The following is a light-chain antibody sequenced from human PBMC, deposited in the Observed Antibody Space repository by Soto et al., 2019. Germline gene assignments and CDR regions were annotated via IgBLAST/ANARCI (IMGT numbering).Light chain of an antibody. Sequence: DIQMTQSPSSLSASVGDRVTITCRARQDISNYLAWYQQKPGKVPKLLIYTASALQSGVPSRFSGSGSGTDFTLTISSLQPEDVATYYCQKYNSAPRTFGQGTKVEIK. CDR1: QDISNY. CDR2: TAS. J-gene: IGKJ1*01. CDR3: QKYNSAPRT. V-gene: IGKV1-27*01.